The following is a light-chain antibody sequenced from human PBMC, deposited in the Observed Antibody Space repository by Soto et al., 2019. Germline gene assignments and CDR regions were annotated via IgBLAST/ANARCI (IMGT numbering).Light chain of an antibody. Sequence: DIQMTQSPSTLSASVGDRVTITCRASQSISSWLAWYQQKPGKAPKLLIYDASSLESGVPSRFSGSGSGTEFTLTISSLQPDDFATYYCQQYNSYQGTFGQGTKVEIK. CDR1: QSISSW. J-gene: IGKJ1*01. V-gene: IGKV1-5*01. CDR2: DAS. CDR3: QQYNSYQGT.